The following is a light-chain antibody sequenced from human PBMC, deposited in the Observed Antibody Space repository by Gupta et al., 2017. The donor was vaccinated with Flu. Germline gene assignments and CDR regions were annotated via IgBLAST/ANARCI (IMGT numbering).Light chain of an antibody. CDR2: SSS. CDR1: QTISTC. J-gene: IGKJ4*01. Sequence: DRVTITCRASQTISTCLNWYQHKPGKAPKLLLYSSSILQSGVPSRFSGSGSGTHFTLTISSLQPEDFATYYCQQGYSNPFLTFGGGTKVEIK. CDR3: QQGYSNPFLT. V-gene: IGKV1-39*01.